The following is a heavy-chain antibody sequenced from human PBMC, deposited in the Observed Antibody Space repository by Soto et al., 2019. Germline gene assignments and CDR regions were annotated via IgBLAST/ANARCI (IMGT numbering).Heavy chain of an antibody. CDR1: GFTFSSYA. V-gene: IGHV3-23*01. CDR3: AKLADRTYYDFWSGSVSMDV. Sequence: HPGGSLRLSCAASGFTFSSYAMSWVRQAPGKGLEWVSAISGSGGSTYYAESVKGRFTISRDNSKNTLYLQMNSLRAEDTAVYYCAKLADRTYYDFWSGSVSMDVWGQGTTVTVSS. D-gene: IGHD3-3*01. CDR2: ISGSGGST. J-gene: IGHJ6*02.